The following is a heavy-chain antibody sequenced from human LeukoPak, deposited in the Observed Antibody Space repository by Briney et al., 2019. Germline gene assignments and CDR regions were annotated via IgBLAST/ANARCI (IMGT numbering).Heavy chain of an antibody. Sequence: ASVKVSCKASGYTFTSYDINWVRQATGQGLEWMGWMNPNSGNTGYAQKFQGRVTMTRNTSISTAYMELSSLRSEDTAVYYRARGQHSSSWYSYYYYYYGMDVWGQGTTVTVSS. CDR3: ARGQHSSSWYSYYYYYYGMDV. CDR1: GYTFTSYD. J-gene: IGHJ6*02. CDR2: MNPNSGNT. V-gene: IGHV1-8*01. D-gene: IGHD6-13*01.